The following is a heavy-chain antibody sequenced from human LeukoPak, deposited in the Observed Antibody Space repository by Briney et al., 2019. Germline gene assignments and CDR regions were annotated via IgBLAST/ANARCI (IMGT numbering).Heavy chain of an antibody. V-gene: IGHV3-23*01. CDR2: ISGSGGST. Sequence: GGSLRLSCAASGFTFSSYAMSWVRQASGKGLEWVSAISGSGGSTYYADSVKGRFTISRDNSKNTLYLQMNSLRAEDTAVYYCAKEVGYSSGWYLDYWGQGTLVTVSS. CDR3: AKEVGYSSGWYLDY. J-gene: IGHJ4*02. D-gene: IGHD6-19*01. CDR1: GFTFSSYA.